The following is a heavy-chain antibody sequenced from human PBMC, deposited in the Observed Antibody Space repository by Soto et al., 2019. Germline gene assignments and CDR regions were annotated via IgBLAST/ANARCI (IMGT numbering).Heavy chain of an antibody. CDR3: AGEAAAMVNSLSY. D-gene: IGHD5-18*01. V-gene: IGHV1-69*12. J-gene: IGHJ4*02. CDR2: IIPIFGTA. Sequence: QVQLVQSGAEVKKPGSSVKVSCKASGGTFSSYAISWVRQAPGQGLEWMGGIIPIFGTADYAQKFQGRVTITAAEATSTAYMELSSLRSEDPAVYYCAGEAAAMVNSLSYWGQGTLVTVSS. CDR1: GGTFSSYA.